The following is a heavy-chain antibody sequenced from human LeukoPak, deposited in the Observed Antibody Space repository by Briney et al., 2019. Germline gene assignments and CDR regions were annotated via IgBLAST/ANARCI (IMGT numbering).Heavy chain of an antibody. D-gene: IGHD4-17*01. CDR2: IYPGDSDT. Sequence: GESLKISCKGSGYSFTSYWIGWVRQMPGKGLEWMGIIYPGDSDTRYSPSFQGQVTISADKSISTAYLQWSSLKASDTAMYYCARVGTTVTTEVRYYYYYYMDVWGKGTTVTIFS. V-gene: IGHV5-51*01. J-gene: IGHJ6*03. CDR1: GYSFTSYW. CDR3: ARVGTTVTTEVRYYYYYYMDV.